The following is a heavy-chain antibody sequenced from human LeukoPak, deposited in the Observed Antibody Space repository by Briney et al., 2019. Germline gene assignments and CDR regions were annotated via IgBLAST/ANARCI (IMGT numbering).Heavy chain of an antibody. Sequence: SETLSLTCAVSGGSISSGGYSWSWIRQPPGKGLEWIGYIYHSGSTYYNPSLKSRVTISVDRSKNQFSLKLSSVTAADTAVYYCARAGYSGYASQGAFDIWGQGTMVTVSS. V-gene: IGHV4-30-2*01. CDR1: GGSISSGGYS. CDR3: ARAGYSGYASQGAFDI. D-gene: IGHD5-12*01. J-gene: IGHJ3*02. CDR2: IYHSGST.